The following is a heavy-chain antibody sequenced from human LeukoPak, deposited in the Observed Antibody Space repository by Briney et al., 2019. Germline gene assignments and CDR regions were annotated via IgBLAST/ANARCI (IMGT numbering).Heavy chain of an antibody. CDR1: VGSISGYY. Sequence: SETLSLTCTVSVGSISGYYWSWIRQPPGKGLEWIGYIYSSGSTTYNSSLKSRVTISVDTSKDQFSLKLSSVTAADTAVYYCARRAVAENYFDYWGQGTLVTVSS. J-gene: IGHJ4*02. V-gene: IGHV4-4*09. CDR2: IYSSGST. D-gene: IGHD6-19*01. CDR3: ARRAVAENYFDY.